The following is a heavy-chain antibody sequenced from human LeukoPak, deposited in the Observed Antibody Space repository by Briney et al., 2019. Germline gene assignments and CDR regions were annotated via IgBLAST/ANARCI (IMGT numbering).Heavy chain of an antibody. CDR1: GFTFSSYT. CDR3: ARGSYSFDY. Sequence: GGSLRLSCAASGFTFSSYTMNWVRQAPGKGLEWVSYISSSSSTISYADSVKGRFTISRDNAKNSLYLQMNSLRAEDTAVYYCARGSYSFDYWGQGTLVTVSS. CDR2: ISSSSSTI. D-gene: IGHD6-6*01. J-gene: IGHJ4*02. V-gene: IGHV3-48*01.